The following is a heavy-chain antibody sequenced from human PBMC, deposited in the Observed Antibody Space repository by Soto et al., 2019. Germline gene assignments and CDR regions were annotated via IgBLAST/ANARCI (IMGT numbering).Heavy chain of an antibody. J-gene: IGHJ5*02. CDR3: ARVRGPYCGGDCYPPTPNWFDP. CDR2: IYPTRRP. CDR1: GDSVSSGVW. Sequence: SETLSLTCAVSGDSVSSGVWWRWGRQSAGKGGEWSADIYPTRRPSYNPSLNRRVTISVDTSKNQFSLKFSSVTAADTAVYYCARVRGPYCGGDCYPPTPNWFDPWGQGTLVTVSS. V-gene: IGHV4-4*02. D-gene: IGHD2-21*02.